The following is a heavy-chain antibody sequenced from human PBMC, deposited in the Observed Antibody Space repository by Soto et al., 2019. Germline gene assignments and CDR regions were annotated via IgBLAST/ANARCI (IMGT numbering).Heavy chain of an antibody. D-gene: IGHD2-21*02. CDR1: GYTFTSYG. CDR3: ARGNIVGGTPNLYFDY. CDR2: ISAYNGKT. Sequence: ASVKVSCKASGYTFTSYGISWVRQAPGQGLEWMGGISAYNGKTNYAQKLQGRVTMTTDTSTSTAYMELRSLRADDSAVYYCARGNIVGGTPNLYFDYWGQGTLVTVSS. J-gene: IGHJ4*02. V-gene: IGHV1-18*01.